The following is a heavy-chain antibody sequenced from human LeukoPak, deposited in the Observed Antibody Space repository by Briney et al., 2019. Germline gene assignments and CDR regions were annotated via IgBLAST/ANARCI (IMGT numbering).Heavy chain of an antibody. V-gene: IGHV4-4*02. Sequence: PSGTLSLTCAVSGGSISSSNWWSWVRQPPGQGLEWIGEIYHSGSTNYNPSLKSRVTISVDKSKNQFSLKLSSVTAADTAVYYCARVSNYGDLYFDYWGQGTLVTVSS. CDR1: GGSISSSNW. CDR2: IYHSGST. J-gene: IGHJ4*02. D-gene: IGHD4-17*01. CDR3: ARVSNYGDLYFDY.